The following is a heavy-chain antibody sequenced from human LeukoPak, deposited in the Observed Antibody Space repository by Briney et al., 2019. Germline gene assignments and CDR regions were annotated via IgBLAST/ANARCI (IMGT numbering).Heavy chain of an antibody. Sequence: GESLKISCKTSGYSFTTYWIGWVRQMPGKGLEWMGIIWPSDSSTRYSPSFQGQVTISADRSISTAYLQWSSLKASNTAMDYCVRRGLEVAGIEHWGQGTLVTVFS. J-gene: IGHJ4*02. CDR1: GYSFTTYW. CDR3: VRRGLEVAGIEH. D-gene: IGHD6-19*01. CDR2: IWPSDSST. V-gene: IGHV5-51*01.